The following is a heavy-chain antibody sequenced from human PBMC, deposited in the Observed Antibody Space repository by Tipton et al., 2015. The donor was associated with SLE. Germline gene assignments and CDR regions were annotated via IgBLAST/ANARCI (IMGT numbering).Heavy chain of an antibody. D-gene: IGHD2-2*02. V-gene: IGHV3-74*01. CDR3: ARIYRGADY. J-gene: IGHJ4*02. CDR1: GFTFSNYA. CDR2: INSDGSDA. Sequence: SLRLSCAASGFTFSNYAMTWVRQAPGKGLEWVSLINSDGSDASYADSVKGRFTISRDNAKNTVYLQMNSLRAEDTALYYCARIYRGADYWGQGTMVAVSS.